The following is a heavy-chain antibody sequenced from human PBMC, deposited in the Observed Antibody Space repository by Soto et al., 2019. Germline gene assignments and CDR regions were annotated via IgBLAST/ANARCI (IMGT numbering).Heavy chain of an antibody. CDR1: GGSISSGDYY. V-gene: IGHV4-30-4*01. J-gene: IGHJ6*02. CDR2: IYYSGST. D-gene: IGHD2-2*01. Sequence: PSETLSLTCTVSGGSISSGDYYWSWIRQPPGKGLEWIGYIYYSGSTYYNPSLKSRVTISVDTSKNQFSLKLSSVTAADTAVYYCARAPLVPAAMRYYYYYYGMDVWGQGTTVTV. CDR3: ARAPLVPAAMRYYYYYYGMDV.